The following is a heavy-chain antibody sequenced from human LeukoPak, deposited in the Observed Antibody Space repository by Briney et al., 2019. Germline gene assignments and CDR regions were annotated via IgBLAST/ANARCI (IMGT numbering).Heavy chain of an antibody. CDR1: GFTFATYN. V-gene: IGHV3-48*02. CDR3: AGAFDI. J-gene: IGHJ3*02. Sequence: PGGSLRLSCAASGFTFATYNMNWVRQAPGKGLEWISYISGSGSTISYAGSVKGRFTTSRDNAQNSLYLQMKSLRDEDTAVYYCAGAFDIWGQGTVVTVSS. CDR2: ISGSGSTI.